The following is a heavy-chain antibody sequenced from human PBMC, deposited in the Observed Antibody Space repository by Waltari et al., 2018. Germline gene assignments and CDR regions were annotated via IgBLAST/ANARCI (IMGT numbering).Heavy chain of an antibody. J-gene: IGHJ4*02. Sequence: EVQLVEYGGGLVQPGGSLRLSCAASGFSFSNNYMSWVRQAPGKGLEWVAKINQDGSQQYYVDSVKGRFTISKDNVKNSLYLQMSGLRAEDTVVYYCALEVWFRIDSWGQGSLVTVSS. D-gene: IGHD3-10*01. CDR2: INQDGSQQ. V-gene: IGHV3-7*01. CDR1: GFSFSNNY. CDR3: ALEVWFRIDS.